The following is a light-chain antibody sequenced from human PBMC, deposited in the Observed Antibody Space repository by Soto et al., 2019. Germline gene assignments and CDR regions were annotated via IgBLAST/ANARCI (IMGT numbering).Light chain of an antibody. CDR3: QQYASSLT. V-gene: IGKV3-20*01. CDR2: GAS. Sequence: EIVLTQSPGSLSLSPGERATLSCRASQSVSSTFFAWYQQKPGQAPRLLIYGASSRATGIPDRFSGSGSGTDFTLTISRLEPEDFAVSYCQQYASSLTFGQGTKVEIK. CDR1: QSVSSTF. J-gene: IGKJ1*01.